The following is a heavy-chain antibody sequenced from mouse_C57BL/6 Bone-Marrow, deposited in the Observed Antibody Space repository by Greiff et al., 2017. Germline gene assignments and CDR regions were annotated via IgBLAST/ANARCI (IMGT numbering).Heavy chain of an antibody. D-gene: IGHD2-5*01. CDR1: GYTFTDYN. CDR2: INPNNGGT. Sequence: EVQLQESGPELVKPGASVKMSCKASGYTFTDYNMHWVKQSHGKSLEWIGYINPNNGGTSYNQKFKGKATLTVNKSSSTAYRELRSLTSEDSAVYYCARRAYYSNYVWFAYWGQGTLVTVSA. CDR3: ARRAYYSNYVWFAY. J-gene: IGHJ3*01. V-gene: IGHV1-22*01.